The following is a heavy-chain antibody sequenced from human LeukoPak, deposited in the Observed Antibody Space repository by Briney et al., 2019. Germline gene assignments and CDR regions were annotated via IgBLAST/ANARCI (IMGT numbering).Heavy chain of an antibody. CDR1: GFTFSSYA. CDR2: ISYDGSNK. CDR3: ARGSRGVYYDSSGLIDY. D-gene: IGHD3-22*01. Sequence: GGSLRLSCAASGFTFSSYAMHWVRQAPGKGLEWVAVISYDGSNKYYADSVKGRFTISRDNSKNTLYLQVNSLRAEDTAVYYCARGSRGVYYDSSGLIDYWGQGTLVTVSS. J-gene: IGHJ4*02. V-gene: IGHV3-30*04.